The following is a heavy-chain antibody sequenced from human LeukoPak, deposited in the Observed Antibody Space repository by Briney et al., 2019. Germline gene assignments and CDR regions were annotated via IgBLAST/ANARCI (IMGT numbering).Heavy chain of an antibody. V-gene: IGHV3-53*01. D-gene: IGHD3-22*01. CDR1: GFTVSNSY. CDR2: IYSGGST. Sequence: PGGSLRLSCAASGFTVSNSYMSWVRQAPGKGLEWVSVIYSGGSTYYADSVKGRFTISRDNSKNTLYLQMNSLRAEDTAVYYCAKDGDYYDSSGQEYWGQGTLVTVSS. CDR3: AKDGDYYDSSGQEY. J-gene: IGHJ4*02.